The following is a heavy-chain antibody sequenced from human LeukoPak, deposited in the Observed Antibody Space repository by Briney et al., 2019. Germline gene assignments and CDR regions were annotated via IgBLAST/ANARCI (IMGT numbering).Heavy chain of an antibody. V-gene: IGHV3-7*01. J-gene: IGHJ1*01. Sequence: GGSLRLSCAASAFTFSNSWMTWVRQAPGKGLEWVANIKEDGSEKNYVDSVRGRFTISRDNAKNSLYLQMNSLRAEDTALYYCARDAYGGYDWGQGTLVTVSS. CDR1: AFTFSNSW. D-gene: IGHD4-17*01. CDR3: ARDAYGGYD. CDR2: IKEDGSEK.